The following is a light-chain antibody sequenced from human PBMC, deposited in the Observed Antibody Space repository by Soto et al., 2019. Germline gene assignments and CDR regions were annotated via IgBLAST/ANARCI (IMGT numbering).Light chain of an antibody. CDR1: QSISNW. CDR2: GAS. Sequence: DLQMTQSPSTLSASVGDRVTITCRASQSISNWLAWYQQKPGKAPNLLIYGASTLESGVPSRFSGSGSGTDFTLTISSLQPDDFATYYCQQYNSYSTFGQGTKVDIK. J-gene: IGKJ1*01. V-gene: IGKV1-5*03. CDR3: QQYNSYST.